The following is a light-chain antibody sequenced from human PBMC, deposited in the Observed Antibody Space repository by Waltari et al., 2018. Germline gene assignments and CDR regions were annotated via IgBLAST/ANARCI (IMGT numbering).Light chain of an antibody. Sequence: QSVLTQPPSASGTPGQRVTISCSGRASNIGDNVVNWYQQFPGKAPKLVIYRNDQRPAGVPDRFSGSKSGTSASLAISGLQSEDEADYYCATWDDSPNGHWVFGRGTKVTVL. J-gene: IGLJ3*02. V-gene: IGLV1-44*01. CDR1: ASNIGDNV. CDR3: ATWDDSPNGHWV. CDR2: RND.